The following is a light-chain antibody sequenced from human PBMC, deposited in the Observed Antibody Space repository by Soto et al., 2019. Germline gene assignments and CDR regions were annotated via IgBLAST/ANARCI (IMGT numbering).Light chain of an antibody. CDR3: QQANSFPS. J-gene: IGKJ5*01. Sequence: EIVLTQSPGILSLSPGERATLSFRASQSVSNDFLAWYQQKPGQAPRLLIYGASTRATDVPDRFSGSGYGTDFTLTISSLQPEDFATYYCQQANSFPSFGQGTRLEIK. CDR2: GAS. CDR1: QSVSNDF. V-gene: IGKV3-20*01.